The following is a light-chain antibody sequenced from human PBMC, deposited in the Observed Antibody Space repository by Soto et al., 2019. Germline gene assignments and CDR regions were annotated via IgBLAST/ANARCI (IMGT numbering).Light chain of an antibody. CDR2: DAS. J-gene: IGKJ1*01. CDR3: QQYGNSRGT. Sequence: EIVLTQSPATLSLSPGERATLSCRASQSINRHLAWYRQKPGQAPRLLIYDASNRATGIPARFSGSGSGTDFTLTISGLEPEDFAVYYCQQYGNSRGTFGQGTKVDIK. CDR1: QSINRH. V-gene: IGKV3-11*01.